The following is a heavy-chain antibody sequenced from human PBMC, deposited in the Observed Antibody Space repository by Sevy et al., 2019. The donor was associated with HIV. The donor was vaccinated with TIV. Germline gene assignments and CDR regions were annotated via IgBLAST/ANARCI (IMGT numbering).Heavy chain of an antibody. Sequence: GGSLRLSCAASGFRFNYHNMNWVRQARGKGLEWISYISNSGSTTYLADSVRGRFTISRDNAKNSLFLEMDNLTDEDTAVYYCAREGNRERQTIPLDSWGRGIQVTVSS. CDR2: ISNSGSTT. D-gene: IGHD6-25*01. V-gene: IGHV3-48*02. CDR3: AREGNRERQTIPLDS. CDR1: GFRFNYHN. J-gene: IGHJ4*02.